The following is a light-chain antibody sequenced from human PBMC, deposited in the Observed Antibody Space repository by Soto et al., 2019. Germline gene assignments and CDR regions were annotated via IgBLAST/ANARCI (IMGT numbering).Light chain of an antibody. V-gene: IGLV2-8*01. CDR1: SSDVGGYNY. CDR3: SSYAGSNNLYVV. Sequence: QSALTQPPSASGSPGQSVTISCTGTSSDVGGYNYDSWYQQHPGKAPKLMISEVSKRPSGVPDRFSGSKSGNTASLTVSGLQAEDEADYYCSSYAGSNNLYVVFGGGTQLTVL. J-gene: IGLJ2*01. CDR2: EVS.